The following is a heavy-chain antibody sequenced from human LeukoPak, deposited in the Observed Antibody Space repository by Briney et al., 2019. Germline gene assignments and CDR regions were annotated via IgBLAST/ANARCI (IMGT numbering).Heavy chain of an antibody. V-gene: IGHV3-30-3*01. D-gene: IGHD3-9*01. CDR1: GFTFSSYA. CDR2: ISYDGSNK. Sequence: PGRSLRLSCAASGFTFSSYAMHWVRQAPGKGLEWVAVISYDGSNKYYADSVKGRFTISRDNSKNTLYLQMNSLRAEDTAVYYCAGSLSDWLVDYWGQGTLVTVSS. CDR3: AGSLSDWLVDY. J-gene: IGHJ4*02.